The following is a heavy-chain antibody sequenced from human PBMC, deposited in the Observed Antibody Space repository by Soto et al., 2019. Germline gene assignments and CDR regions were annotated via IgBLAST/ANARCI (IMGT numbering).Heavy chain of an antibody. V-gene: IGHV4-34*01. Sequence: SETLSLTCAVYGGSFSGYYWSCIRQPPGKGLEWIGEINHSGSTNYNPSIKSRVTISVDTSKNQFSLKLSSVTAADTAVYYCARGGKHLVRWFEPSGQGTMVTVSS. CDR3: ARGGKHLVRWFEP. CDR1: GGSFSGYY. CDR2: INHSGST. D-gene: IGHD6-13*01. J-gene: IGHJ5*02.